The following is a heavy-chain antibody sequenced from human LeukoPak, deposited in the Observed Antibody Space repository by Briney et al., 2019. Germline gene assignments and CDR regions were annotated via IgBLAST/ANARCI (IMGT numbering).Heavy chain of an antibody. J-gene: IGHJ3*02. Sequence: SETLSLICTVSGGLIRNSYWSWVRHSAGTGMQWIGRIHGTLGSTNHNPSLKSRVVMSLDTSSNQFSLRLSAMSAADTATYYCARIFDRDIWGQGTLVTVSP. CDR3: ARIFDRDI. D-gene: IGHD3-3*01. CDR2: IHGTLGST. V-gene: IGHV4-4*07. CDR1: GGLIRNSY.